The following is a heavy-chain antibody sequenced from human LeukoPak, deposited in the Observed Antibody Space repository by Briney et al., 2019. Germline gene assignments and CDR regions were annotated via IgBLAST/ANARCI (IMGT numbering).Heavy chain of an antibody. J-gene: IGHJ2*01. Sequence: SETLSLTCTVSGGSISSYYWSWIRQPPGKGLEWIGYIYYSGSTNYNPSLKSRVTISVDTSKNQFSLKLSSVTAADTAVYYCARARLRYWYFDLWGRGTLVTVSS. V-gene: IGHV4-59*01. CDR2: IYYSGST. CDR3: ARARLRYWYFDL. D-gene: IGHD3-16*01. CDR1: GGSISSYY.